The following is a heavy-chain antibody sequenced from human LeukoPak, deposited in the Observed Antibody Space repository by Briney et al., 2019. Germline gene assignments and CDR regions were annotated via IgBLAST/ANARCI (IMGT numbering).Heavy chain of an antibody. D-gene: IGHD6-13*01. CDR3: AKAPEGGSWYFDC. V-gene: IGHV3-30*02. CDR1: AFTFSSSG. CDR2: IRSVGTNK. J-gene: IGHJ4*02. Sequence: AGSLTLSCSASAFTFSSSGINCVRQSPGKRLASVAFIRSVGTNKYYADSVKGRFTISRDNSKNTLYLQMNTLRSEDTAVYYCAKAPEGGSWYFDCWGQGVLVT.